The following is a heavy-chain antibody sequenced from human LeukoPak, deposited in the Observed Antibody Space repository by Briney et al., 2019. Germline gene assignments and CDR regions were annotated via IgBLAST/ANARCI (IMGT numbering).Heavy chain of an antibody. V-gene: IGHV3-23*01. CDR2: ISGSGGST. J-gene: IGHJ4*02. Sequence: GGSLRLSCAASGFTFSSYAMSWVRQAPGKGLEWVSAISGSGGSTYYADSVKGRFTTSRDNSKNTLYLQMNSLRAEDTAVYYCAKDPRVYSSSWYCFDYWGQGTLVTVSS. CDR3: AKDPRVYSSSWYCFDY. D-gene: IGHD6-13*01. CDR1: GFTFSSYA.